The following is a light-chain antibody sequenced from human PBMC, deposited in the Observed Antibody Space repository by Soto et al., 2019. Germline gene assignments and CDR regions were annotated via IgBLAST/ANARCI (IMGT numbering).Light chain of an antibody. CDR2: EVS. J-gene: IGLJ1*01. CDR1: SSDVGAYDY. Sequence: QSVLTQPASVSGSPGQSIAISCTGTSSDVGAYDYVSWYQQHPDKAPKLMIYEVSNRPSGVSDRFSGSKSVNTATLTISGLQAEDEADYYCASYTTSSTRVFGTGTKVTLL. V-gene: IGLV2-14*03. CDR3: ASYTTSSTRV.